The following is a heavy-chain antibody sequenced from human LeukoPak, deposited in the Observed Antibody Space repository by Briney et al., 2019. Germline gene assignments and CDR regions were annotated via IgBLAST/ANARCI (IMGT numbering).Heavy chain of an antibody. J-gene: IGHJ6*02. Sequence: GGSLRLSCAASGFTFSSHGMHWVRQAPGKGLEWVAVISYDGSNKYYADSVKGRFTISRDNSKNTLYLQMNSLRAEDTAVYYCAKEVTRLDYYYYGMDVWGQGTTVTVSS. V-gene: IGHV3-30*18. D-gene: IGHD3-16*01. CDR3: AKEVTRLDYYYYGMDV. CDR2: ISYDGSNK. CDR1: GFTFSSHG.